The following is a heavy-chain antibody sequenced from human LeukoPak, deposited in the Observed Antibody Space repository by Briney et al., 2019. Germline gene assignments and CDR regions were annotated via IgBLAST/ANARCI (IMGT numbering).Heavy chain of an antibody. CDR1: GYSISSGYY. CDR3: ARVFDDSSPTARSPEYFDY. CDR2: IYHSGST. V-gene: IGHV4-38-2*02. Sequence: SETLSLTCTVSGYSISSGYYWGWIRQPPGKGLEWIGSIYHSGSTYYNPSLKSRVTISVDTSKNQFSLKLSSVTAADTAVYYCARVFDDSSPTARSPEYFDYWGQGTLVTVSS. J-gene: IGHJ4*02. D-gene: IGHD6-19*01.